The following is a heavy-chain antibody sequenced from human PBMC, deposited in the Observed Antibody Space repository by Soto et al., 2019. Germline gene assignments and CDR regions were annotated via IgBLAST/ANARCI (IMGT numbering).Heavy chain of an antibody. Sequence: GRLLRVCWGAAGGMGSSNDMSWVRQAPGKGLEWVSVIYSDGSTHYTDSVKDRFIISRDISKNTLYLQMNSLRAEDTAVYYCARARYDSSGYYFDYWGQGALVTVSS. CDR2: IYSDGST. J-gene: IGHJ4*02. CDR3: ARARYDSSGYYFDY. V-gene: IGHV3-53*01. D-gene: IGHD3-22*01. CDR1: GGMGSSND.